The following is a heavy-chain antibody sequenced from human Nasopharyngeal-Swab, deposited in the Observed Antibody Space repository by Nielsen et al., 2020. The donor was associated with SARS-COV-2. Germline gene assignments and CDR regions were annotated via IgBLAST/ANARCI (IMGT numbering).Heavy chain of an antibody. J-gene: IGHJ4*02. D-gene: IGHD3-10*01. CDR3: TGGVTMVRH. Sequence: GESLKISCAASGFTFSGSAMHWVRQASGKELEWVGRIRSKANSYATAYAASVKGRFTISRDDSKNTAYLQMNSLKTEDTAVYYCTGGVTMVRHWGQGTLVTVSS. CDR2: IRSKANSYAT. V-gene: IGHV3-73*01. CDR1: GFTFSGSA.